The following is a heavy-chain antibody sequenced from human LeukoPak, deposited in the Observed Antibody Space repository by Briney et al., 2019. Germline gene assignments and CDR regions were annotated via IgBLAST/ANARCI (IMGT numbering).Heavy chain of an antibody. CDR1: GFTFSSYA. CDR3: AKDLGYSSSEDAFDI. D-gene: IGHD6-6*01. CDR2: ISGSGGST. J-gene: IGHJ3*02. Sequence: GGSLRLSRAAPGFTFSSYAMSWVRQAPGKGLEWVSAISGSGGSTYYADSVKGRFTISRDNSKNTLYLQMNSLRAEDTAVYYCAKDLGYSSSEDAFDIWGQGTMVTVSS. V-gene: IGHV3-23*01.